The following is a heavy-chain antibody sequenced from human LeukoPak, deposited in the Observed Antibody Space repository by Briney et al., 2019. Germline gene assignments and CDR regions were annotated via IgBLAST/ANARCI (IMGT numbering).Heavy chain of an antibody. V-gene: IGHV1-8*01. D-gene: IGHD2-2*01. CDR3: ARAQLLNTWFDP. J-gene: IGHJ5*02. CDR2: MNPNSGNT. Sequence: ASVKVSCKASGYTFTSYDINWVRQATGQGLEWMGWMNPNSGNTGYAQKFQGRVTMTRNTSISTAYMELSSLRSEDTAVYYYARAQLLNTWFDPWGQGTLVTVSS. CDR1: GYTFTSYD.